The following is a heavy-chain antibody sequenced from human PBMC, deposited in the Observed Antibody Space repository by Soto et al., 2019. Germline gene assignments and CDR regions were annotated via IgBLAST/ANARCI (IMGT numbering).Heavy chain of an antibody. CDR1: GYSFTSYW. V-gene: IGHV5-51*01. J-gene: IGHJ5*02. CDR3: ARLRGGQLQRLNWFDP. D-gene: IGHD3-10*01. Sequence: GESLKISCKGSGYSFTSYWIGWVRQMPGKGLEWMGIIYPGDSDTRYSPSFQGQVTISADKSISTAYLQWSSLKASDTAMYYCARLRGGQLQRLNWFDPWGQGTLVTVSS. CDR2: IYPGDSDT.